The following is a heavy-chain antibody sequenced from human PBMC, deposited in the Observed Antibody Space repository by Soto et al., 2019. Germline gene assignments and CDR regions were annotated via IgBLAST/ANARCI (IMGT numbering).Heavy chain of an antibody. CDR3: ARTLYDSGDYDY. D-gene: IGHD4-17*01. V-gene: IGHV4-31*03. J-gene: IGHJ4*02. Sequence: SETLSLTCTVSGGSISSGGYYWSWIRQHPGKGLEWIGYIYYSGSTYYNPSLKSRVTISVDTSKNQFSLKLSSVTAADTAVYYWARTLYDSGDYDYWAREPWSPSPQ. CDR2: IYYSGST. CDR1: GGSISSGGYY.